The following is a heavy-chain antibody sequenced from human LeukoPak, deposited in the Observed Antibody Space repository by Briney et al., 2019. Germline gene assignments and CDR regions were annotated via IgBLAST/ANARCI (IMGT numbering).Heavy chain of an antibody. CDR1: GYSFTSYW. D-gene: IGHD3-10*01. CDR3: ARMVRGVIIKDYYYGMDV. V-gene: IGHV5-51*01. CDR2: IYPGDSDT. Sequence: GESLKISCKGSGYSFTSYWIGWVRQMPGKGLEWTGIIYPGDSDTRYSPSFQGQVTISADKSISTAYLQWSSLKASDTAMYYCARMVRGVIIKDYYYGMDVWGQGTTVTVSS. J-gene: IGHJ6*02.